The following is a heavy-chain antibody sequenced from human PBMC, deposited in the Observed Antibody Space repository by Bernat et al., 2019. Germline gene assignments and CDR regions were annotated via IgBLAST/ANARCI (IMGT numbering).Heavy chain of an antibody. CDR2: INGRSGYI. V-gene: IGHV3-11*05. CDR3: ARGSATRNSHYGMAV. CDR1: GFTFSDYY. Sequence: QLQLVESVGGLVKPVGSLRLSCAASGFTFSDYYMNWIRQAPGNGLEWVSYINGRSGYITYADSVARRFIISSDNAKKSLFLHMNSLRAEETAVYYCARGSATRNSHYGMAVWGQGTTVIV. D-gene: IGHD6-25*01. J-gene: IGHJ6*02.